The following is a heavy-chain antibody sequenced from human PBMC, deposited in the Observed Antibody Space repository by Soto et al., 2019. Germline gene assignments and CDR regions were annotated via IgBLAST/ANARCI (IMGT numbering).Heavy chain of an antibody. CDR1: GGSISSYY. J-gene: IGHJ4*02. CDR3: ARHFSVDYFDY. CDR2: IYYSGST. Sequence: SETLSLTCTVYGGSISSYYWSWIRQPPGKGLEWIGYIYYSGSTYYNPSLKSRVTISVDTSKNQFSLKLSSVTAADTAVYYCARHFSVDYFDYWGQGALVTVSS. V-gene: IGHV4-59*08.